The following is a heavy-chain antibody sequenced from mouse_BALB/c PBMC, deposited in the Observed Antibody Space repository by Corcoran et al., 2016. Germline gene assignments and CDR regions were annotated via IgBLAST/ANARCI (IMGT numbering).Heavy chain of an antibody. CDR2: IDPANGNT. CDR1: GFNIKDTY. J-gene: IGHJ4*01. Sequence: EVQLQQSGAELVKPGASVKLSCTASGFNIKDTYMHWVKQRPEQGLEWIGRIDPANGNTKYDPKFQGKATITADTSSNTAYLQLSSLTSEDTAVHYCAGSGYYAMDYWGQGTSVTVSS. CDR3: AGSGYYAMDY. V-gene: IGHV14-3*02. D-gene: IGHD3-1*01.